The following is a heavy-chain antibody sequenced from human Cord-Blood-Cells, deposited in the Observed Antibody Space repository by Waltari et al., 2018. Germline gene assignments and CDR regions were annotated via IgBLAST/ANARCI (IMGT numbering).Heavy chain of an antibody. Sequence: QVQLVQSGAEVKKPGASVKVSCTASGYTFTGYYMHWVPQAPGQGLEWMGWINPNSGGTNYAQKFQGWVTMTRDTSISTAYMELSRLRSDDTAVYYCARGDSSSWYVWFDPWGQGTLVTVSS. CDR1: GYTFTGYY. CDR3: ARGDSSSWYVWFDP. V-gene: IGHV1-2*04. D-gene: IGHD6-13*01. J-gene: IGHJ5*02. CDR2: INPNSGGT.